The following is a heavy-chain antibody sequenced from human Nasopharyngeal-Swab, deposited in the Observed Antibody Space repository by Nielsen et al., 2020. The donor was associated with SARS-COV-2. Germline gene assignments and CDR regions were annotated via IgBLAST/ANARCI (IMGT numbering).Heavy chain of an antibody. CDR2: ISWNSGSI. Sequence: GGSLRLSCAASGFTFDDYAMHWVRQATGKGLEWVSGISWNSGSIGYADSVKGRFTISRDNAKNSLYLQMNSLRAEDTALYYCAKKDYDFWSGYFDYWGQGTLVTVSS. V-gene: IGHV3-9*01. CDR1: GFTFDDYA. CDR3: AKKDYDFWSGYFDY. D-gene: IGHD3-3*01. J-gene: IGHJ4*02.